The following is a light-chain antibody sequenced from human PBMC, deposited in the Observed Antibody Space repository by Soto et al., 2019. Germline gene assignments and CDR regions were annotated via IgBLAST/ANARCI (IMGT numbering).Light chain of an antibody. CDR3: QQYNSYPYT. V-gene: IGKV1-5*01. CDR1: QSISGR. J-gene: IGKJ2*01. Sequence: DIHLTQSPATLSAFVGDRVTISCRARQSISGRLAWYQQKAGRAPNLLIYDDSTLETGVPLRFSGSGSGTEFTLTISGLQPDDFATYYCQQYNSYPYTFGQGTKLEL. CDR2: DDS.